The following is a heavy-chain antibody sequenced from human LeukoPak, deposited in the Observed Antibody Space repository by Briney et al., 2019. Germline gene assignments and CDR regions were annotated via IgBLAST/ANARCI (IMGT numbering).Heavy chain of an antibody. V-gene: IGHV3-30-3*01. Sequence: GGSLRLSCAASGFTFSSYAMHWVRQAPGKGLEWVAVISYDGSNKYYADSVKGRFTISRDNSKNTLYLQMNSLRAEDTAVYYCARVEYGAYGSGSYTDWGQGTLVTVSS. J-gene: IGHJ4*02. CDR1: GFTFSSYA. D-gene: IGHD3-10*01. CDR2: ISYDGSNK. CDR3: ARVEYGAYGSGSYTD.